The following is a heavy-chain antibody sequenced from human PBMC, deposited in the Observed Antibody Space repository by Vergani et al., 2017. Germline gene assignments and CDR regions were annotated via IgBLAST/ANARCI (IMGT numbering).Heavy chain of an antibody. Sequence: EVQLVQSGAEVKKPGESLHISSTPSGYTFPSSSLVLLPHMPGNALDFMGILYPGDSDTRYSPPFQGQVTISADMSISTAYLQWSSLKSSDTAMYYCARAGSYCSSTSCYPNWFDPWGQGTLVTVSS. CDR3: ARAGSYCSSTSCYPNWFDP. D-gene: IGHD2-2*01. V-gene: IGHV5-51*01. CDR2: LYPGDSDT. J-gene: IGHJ5*02. CDR1: GYTFPSSS.